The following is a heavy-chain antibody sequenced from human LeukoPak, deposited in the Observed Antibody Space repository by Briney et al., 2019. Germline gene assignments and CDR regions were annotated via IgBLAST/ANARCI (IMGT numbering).Heavy chain of an antibody. CDR1: VDSISSGDYY. CDR2: IYYSGST. D-gene: IGHD1-26*01. V-gene: IGHV4-30-4*08. Sequence: SETLTLTCTVSVDSISSGDYYWSWIRQPPGKGLELIGYIYYSGSTYYNPSLKSRVTITVDTSKNQFSLKLSSVTAADTAVYYCARSGSYYYDAFDIWGQGTMVTVSS. CDR3: ARSGSYYYDAFDI. J-gene: IGHJ3*02.